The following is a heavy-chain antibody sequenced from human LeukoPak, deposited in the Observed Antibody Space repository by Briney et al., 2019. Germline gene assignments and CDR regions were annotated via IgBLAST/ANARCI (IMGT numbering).Heavy chain of an antibody. Sequence: GGSLRLSCAASGFTFSIYSMNWVRQAPGKGLEWVSSISSSSSYIYYADSVKGRFTISRDNAKNSLYLQMNSLRAEDTAVYYCARDVLGQQLVSFDYWGQGTLVTVSS. D-gene: IGHD6-13*01. CDR3: ARDVLGQQLVSFDY. CDR2: ISSSSSYI. J-gene: IGHJ4*02. CDR1: GFTFSIYS. V-gene: IGHV3-21*01.